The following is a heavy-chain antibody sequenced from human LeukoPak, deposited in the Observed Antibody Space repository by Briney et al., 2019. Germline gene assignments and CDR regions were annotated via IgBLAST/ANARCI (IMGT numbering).Heavy chain of an antibody. D-gene: IGHD2-15*01. J-gene: IGHJ4*02. V-gene: IGHV4-59*08. CDR2: IHYSGSS. CDR3: VLAPNSNWFDF. CDR1: GDSISSVY. Sequence: SETLSLTCSVSGDSISSVYWSWIRQSPGRGLEWIGNIHYSGSSIYNPSLRSRVTMSIDTSKKQFFLKLRSVTAADTAVYYCVLAPNSNWFDFWGQGTLVTVSS.